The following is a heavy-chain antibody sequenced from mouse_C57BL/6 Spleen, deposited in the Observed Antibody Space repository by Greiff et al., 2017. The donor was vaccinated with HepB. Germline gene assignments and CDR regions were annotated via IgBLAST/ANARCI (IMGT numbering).Heavy chain of an antibody. V-gene: IGHV1-69*01. CDR2: IDPSDSYT. D-gene: IGHD2-1*01. CDR3: ARLLDWFAY. Sequence: QVQLQQSGAELVMPGASVKLSCKASGYTFTSYWMHWVKQRPGQGLEWIGEIDPSDSYTNYNQKFKGKSTLTVDKSSSTAYMQLSSLTSEDSAVYYCARLLDWFAYWGQGTLVTVSA. CDR1: GYTFTSYW. J-gene: IGHJ3*01.